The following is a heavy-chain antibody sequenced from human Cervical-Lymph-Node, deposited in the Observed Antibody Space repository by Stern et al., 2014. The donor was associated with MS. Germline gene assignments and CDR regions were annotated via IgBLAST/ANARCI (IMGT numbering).Heavy chain of an antibody. D-gene: IGHD1-1*01. Sequence: VQLVQSGAEVKKPGASVKVSCKASGYTFTNTGINWVRLAPGQGPEWMGWVSTYNGHTKYAQKLRGRVTMTTDTSTSTAYMELRSLRSDDTAVYYCARGDDKTSYDYWGQGTLVTVSS. V-gene: IGHV1-18*01. CDR1: GYTFTNTG. CDR3: ARGDDKTSYDY. J-gene: IGHJ4*02. CDR2: VSTYNGHT.